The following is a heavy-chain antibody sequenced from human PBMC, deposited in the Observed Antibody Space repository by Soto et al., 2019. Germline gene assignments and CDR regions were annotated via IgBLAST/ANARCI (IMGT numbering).Heavy chain of an antibody. Sequence: GSLRLSCVASGFTFNSYSMNWVRQAPGKGLEWVSSISSANAYIYYADSVKGRFTISRDNSKNTLYLQMNSLRAEDTAVYYCAKGLDYDFWSGSYYYYYGMDVWGQGTTVTVSS. CDR2: ISSANAYI. D-gene: IGHD3-3*01. V-gene: IGHV3-21*01. CDR3: AKGLDYDFWSGSYYYYYGMDV. CDR1: GFTFNSYS. J-gene: IGHJ6*02.